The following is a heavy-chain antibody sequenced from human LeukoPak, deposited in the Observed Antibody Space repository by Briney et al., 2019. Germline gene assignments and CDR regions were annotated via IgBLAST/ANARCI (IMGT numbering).Heavy chain of an antibody. CDR2: ITWNSDRI. Sequence: GGSLRLSCAASGFNFHKYAMHWVRQVPGKGLEWASGITWNSDRIYYAGSVRGRLTISRDNAKNSLYLQMNNVRNEDTAFYYCAKDKSSSGETLGMDVWGQGTTVIVSS. CDR3: AKDKSSSGETLGMDV. CDR1: GFNFHKYA. V-gene: IGHV3-9*01. J-gene: IGHJ6*02. D-gene: IGHD3-16*01.